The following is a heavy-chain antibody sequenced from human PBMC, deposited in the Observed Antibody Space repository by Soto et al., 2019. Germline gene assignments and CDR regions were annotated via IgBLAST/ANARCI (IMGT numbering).Heavy chain of an antibody. D-gene: IGHD6-19*01. CDR2: IWYDGSNK. V-gene: IGHV3-33*01. CDR1: GFTFSSYG. Sequence: GGSLRLSCAASGFTFSSYGMHWVRQAPGKGLEWVAVIWYDGSNKYYADSVKGRFTISRDNSKNTLYLQMNSLRAEDTAVYYCARDPSVGQWLVGPNYYYYYMDVWGKGTTVTVSS. J-gene: IGHJ6*03. CDR3: ARDPSVGQWLVGPNYYYYYMDV.